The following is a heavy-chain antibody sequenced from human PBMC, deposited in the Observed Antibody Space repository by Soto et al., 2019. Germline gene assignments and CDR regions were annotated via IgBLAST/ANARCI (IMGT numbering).Heavy chain of an antibody. CDR2: IYYSGST. D-gene: IGHD3-10*01. CDR1: GGSISSGGYY. J-gene: IGHJ4*02. V-gene: IGHV4-31*03. CDR3: ARFYGSGSYEESYFDY. Sequence: QVQLQESGPGLVKPSQTLSLTCTVSGGSISSGGYYWSWIRQHPGKGLEWIGYIYYSGSTYYNPSLKSRITISVDTSKNQFSLKLSSVTAADTAVYYCARFYGSGSYEESYFDYWGQGTLVTVSS.